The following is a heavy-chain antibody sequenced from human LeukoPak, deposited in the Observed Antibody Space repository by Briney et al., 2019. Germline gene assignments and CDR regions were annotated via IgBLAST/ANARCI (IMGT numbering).Heavy chain of an antibody. CDR2: IYHSGST. D-gene: IGHD4-11*01. CDR1: GGSISSSNW. V-gene: IGHV4-4*02. CDR3: ARALYSDYLYFDY. Sequence: SETLSLTCAVSGGSISSSNWWSWVRQPPGKGLEWIGEIYHSGSTYYNPSLKSRVTISVDTSKNQFSLKLSSVTAADTAVYYCARALYSDYLYFDYWGQGTLVTVSS. J-gene: IGHJ4*02.